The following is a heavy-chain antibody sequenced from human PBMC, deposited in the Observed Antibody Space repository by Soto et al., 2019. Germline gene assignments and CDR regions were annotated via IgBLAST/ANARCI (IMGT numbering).Heavy chain of an antibody. CDR2: ISYDGSNK. V-gene: IGHV3-30-3*01. Sequence: QVQLVESGGGVVQPGRSLRLSCAASGFTFSSYAMHWVRQAPGKGLEWVAVISYDGSNKYYADSVKGRFTISRDNSKSTLYLQMNSLRAEDTAVYYCARDRRGVVVATNWFDPWGQGTLVTVSS. J-gene: IGHJ5*02. CDR1: GFTFSSYA. CDR3: ARDRRGVVVATNWFDP. D-gene: IGHD2-15*01.